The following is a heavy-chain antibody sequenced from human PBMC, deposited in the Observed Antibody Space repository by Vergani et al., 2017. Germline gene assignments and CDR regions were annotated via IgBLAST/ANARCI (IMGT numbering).Heavy chain of an antibody. CDR2: VSYDGYNE. CDR3: ARNPRPRCINSVCRYVFDV. Sequence: VQLMESGGGGVQPGGSLRLSCEGSRFNFNDSVIQWVRQAPGKGLEWVATVSYDGYNEYYADSVRGRFTISRDNSRNTVSLQMDSLRLEDTAVYYCARNPRPRCINSVCRYVFDVWGHGTKVTVSS. J-gene: IGHJ3*01. CDR1: RFNFNDSV. D-gene: IGHD1-1*01. V-gene: IGHV3-30*03.